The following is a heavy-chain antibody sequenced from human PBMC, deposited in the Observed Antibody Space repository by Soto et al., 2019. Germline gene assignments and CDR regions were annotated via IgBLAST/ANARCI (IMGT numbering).Heavy chain of an antibody. CDR1: GGSISSSSYY. CDR2: IYYSGST. J-gene: IGHJ6*02. D-gene: IGHD6-13*01. V-gene: IGHV4-39*01. Sequence: SETLSLTCTVSGGSISSSSYYWGWIRQPPVKGLEWIGSIYYSGSTYYNPSLKSRVTISVDTSKNQFSLKLSSVTAADTAVYYCARHTAAGYYYGMDVWGQGTTVNVSS. CDR3: ARHTAAGYYYGMDV.